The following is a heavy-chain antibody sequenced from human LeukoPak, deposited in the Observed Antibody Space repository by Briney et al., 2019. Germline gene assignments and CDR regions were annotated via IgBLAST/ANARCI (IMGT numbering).Heavy chain of an antibody. J-gene: IGHJ4*02. CDR3: ASRAHFWSGPGG. CDR2: ISGSGSHK. V-gene: IGHV3-21*01. CDR1: GFTFRNYH. Sequence: GGSLRLSCAGAGFTFRNYHMFWVRQAPGKGLEWVSSISGSGSHKDYADSVKGRFAISRDNAKNSLYLQMNSLRAEDTAVYYCASRAHFWSGPGGWGQGNLVTVSS. D-gene: IGHD3-3*02.